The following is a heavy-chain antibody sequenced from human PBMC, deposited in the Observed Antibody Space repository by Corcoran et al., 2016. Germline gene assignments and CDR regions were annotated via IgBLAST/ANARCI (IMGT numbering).Heavy chain of an antibody. CDR3: ARVWGGPRPYGMDV. J-gene: IGHJ6*02. CDR1: GYTFTSYA. Sequence: QVQLVQSGAEVKKPGASVKVSCKASGYTFTSYAMHWVRQAPGQRLEWMGWINAGNGNTKYSQKFQGRVTITRDTSASTAYMEMSSLRSEDTAVYYCARVWGGPRPYGMDVWGQGTTVTVSS. V-gene: IGHV1-3*01. CDR2: INAGNGNT. D-gene: IGHD2-21*02.